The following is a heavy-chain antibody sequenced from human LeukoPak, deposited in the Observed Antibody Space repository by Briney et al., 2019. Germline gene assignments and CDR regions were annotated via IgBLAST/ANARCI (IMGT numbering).Heavy chain of an antibody. CDR3: ARAAWVPDYYDSSGEAFDI. V-gene: IGHV3-21*01. CDR1: GFTFSSYA. J-gene: IGHJ3*02. D-gene: IGHD3-22*01. CDR2: ISSSSSYI. Sequence: GGSLRLSCAASGFTFSSYAMSWVRQAPGKGLEWVSSISSSSSYIYYADSVKGRFTISRDNAKNSLYLQMNSLRAEDTAVYYCARAAWVPDYYDSSGEAFDIWGQGTMVTVSS.